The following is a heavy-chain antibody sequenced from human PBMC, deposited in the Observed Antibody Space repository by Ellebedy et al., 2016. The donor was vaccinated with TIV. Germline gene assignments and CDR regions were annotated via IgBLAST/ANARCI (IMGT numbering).Heavy chain of an antibody. CDR1: GFTFTSYA. CDR2: LSGSGGRA. Sequence: PGGSLRLSCAASGFTFTSYAMSWVRQAPGKGLEWVSSLSGSGGRADYADSVKGRFTISRDNSKNTLYLQMNSLRAGDTAVYYCAKARRGDYVIFGLDVWGQGTTVPVSS. CDR3: AKARRGDYVIFGLDV. V-gene: IGHV3-23*01. D-gene: IGHD4-17*01. J-gene: IGHJ6*02.